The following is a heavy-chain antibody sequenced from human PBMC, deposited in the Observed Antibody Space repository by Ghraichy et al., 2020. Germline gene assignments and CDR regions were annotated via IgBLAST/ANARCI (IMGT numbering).Heavy chain of an antibody. V-gene: IGHV1-8*01. CDR1: GYTFTSYD. CDR3: ARGNRVAAPSLWVYYYYYMDV. J-gene: IGHJ6*03. D-gene: IGHD6-13*01. CDR2: MNPNSGNT. Sequence: ASVKVSCKASGYTFTSYDINWVRQATGQGLEWMGWMNPNSGNTGYAQKFQGRVTMTRNTSISTAYMELSSLRSEDTAVYYCARGNRVAAPSLWVYYYYYMDVWGKGTTVTVSS.